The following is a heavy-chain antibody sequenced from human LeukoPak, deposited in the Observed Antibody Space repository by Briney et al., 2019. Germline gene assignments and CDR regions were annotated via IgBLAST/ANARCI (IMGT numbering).Heavy chain of an antibody. V-gene: IGHV3-21*01. CDR1: GFTSSSYS. CDR3: ARARQATVDFDY. CDR2: ISSSSSYI. Sequence: PGGSLRLSCAASGFTSSSYSMNWVRQAPGKGLEWVSSISSSSSYIYYADSVKGRFTISRDNAKNSLYLQMNSLRAEDTAVYYCARARQATVDFDYWGQGTLVTVSS. J-gene: IGHJ4*02. D-gene: IGHD4-23*01.